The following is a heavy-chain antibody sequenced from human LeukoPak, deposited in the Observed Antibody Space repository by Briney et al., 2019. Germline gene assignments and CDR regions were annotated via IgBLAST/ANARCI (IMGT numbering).Heavy chain of an antibody. D-gene: IGHD3-10*01. CDR3: AKGPLLWFGEYDPQHYYFDY. CDR1: GFTFSSYA. J-gene: IGHJ4*02. Sequence: GGSLRLSCAASGFTFSSYAMSWVRQAPGKGLEWVSAISGSGGSTYYADSVKGRFTISRDNSKNTLYLQMNRLRAEDTAVYYCAKGPLLWFGEYDPQHYYFDYWGQGTLVTVSS. V-gene: IGHV3-23*01. CDR2: ISGSGGST.